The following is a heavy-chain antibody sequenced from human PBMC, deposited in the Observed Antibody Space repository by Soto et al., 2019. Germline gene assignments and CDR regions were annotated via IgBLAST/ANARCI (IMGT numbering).Heavy chain of an antibody. J-gene: IGHJ4*01. V-gene: IGHV3-33*08. CDR3: ANGNPPPHPYSDYEHFDY. Sequence: QVQLVESGGGVVQPGKSLRLSCAASGFTLSSSVMHWVRQAPGKGLEWVAVFWKDGNTKYYADSVKGRFTISRDNSKNTLNLDLNRLRHEDRALYTCANGNPPPHPYSDYEHFDYGGHGTLVSVSS. D-gene: IGHD6-25*01. CDR1: GFTLSSSV. CDR2: FWKDGNTK.